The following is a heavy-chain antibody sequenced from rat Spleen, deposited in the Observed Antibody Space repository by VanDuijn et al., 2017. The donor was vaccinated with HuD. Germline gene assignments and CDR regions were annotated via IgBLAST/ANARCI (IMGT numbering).Heavy chain of an antibody. J-gene: IGHJ2*01. Sequence: VQLKESGPGLVQPSQTLSLTCTVSGFSLTNYGVSWVRQPPGEGLEWMGIIWGDGSTNYNSALKSRLSISRDTSKSQVFLKMNSLQTEDTAIYFCTRANWAPDYWGQGVMVTVSS. CDR3: TRANWAPDY. V-gene: IGHV2-13*01. CDR1: GFSLTNYG. D-gene: IGHD5-1*01. CDR2: IWGDGST.